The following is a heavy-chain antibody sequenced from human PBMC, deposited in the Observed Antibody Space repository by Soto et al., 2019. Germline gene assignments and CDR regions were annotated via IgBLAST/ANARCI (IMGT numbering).Heavy chain of an antibody. CDR1: GFAFSDYY. CDR2: MSSSRNDI. J-gene: IGHJ6*02. D-gene: IGHD3-22*01. V-gene: IGHV3-11*01. Sequence: QVQLVESGGGLVKPGGSLRLSCAASGFAFSDYYMTWIRQAPGKGLEWVSYMSSSRNDIYYADSVNGRFTISRHNIQNALYLQMNSLSAEDTAIYYCARVGHDYDYGMDVWGQGTTVAF. CDR3: ARVGHDYDYGMDV.